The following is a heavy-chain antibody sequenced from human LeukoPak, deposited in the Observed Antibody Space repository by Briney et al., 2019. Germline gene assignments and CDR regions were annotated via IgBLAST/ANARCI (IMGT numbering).Heavy chain of an antibody. CDR2: ISGSGGST. J-gene: IGHJ4*02. CDR1: GFTFSSYA. Sequence: GGPLRLSCAASGFTFSSYAMSWVRQAPGKGLEWVSAISGSGGSTYYADSVKGRFTISRDNSKNTLYLQMNSLRAEDTAVYYCAKVALCSGGSCYSYFDYWGQGTLVTVSS. D-gene: IGHD2-15*01. CDR3: AKVALCSGGSCYSYFDY. V-gene: IGHV3-23*01.